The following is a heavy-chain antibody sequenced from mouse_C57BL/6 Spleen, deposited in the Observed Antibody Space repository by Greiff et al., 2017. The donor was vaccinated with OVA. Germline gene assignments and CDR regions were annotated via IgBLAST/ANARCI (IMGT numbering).Heavy chain of an antibody. Sequence: QVHVKQSGAELVRPGASVTLSCKASGYTFTDYEMHWVKQTPVHGLEWIGAIDPETGGTAYNQKFKGKAILTADKSSSTAYMELRSLTSEDSAVYYCTRNYGPTYYYAMDYWGQGTSVTVSS. D-gene: IGHD1-1*01. CDR2: IDPETGGT. V-gene: IGHV1-15*01. J-gene: IGHJ4*01. CDR3: TRNYGPTYYYAMDY. CDR1: GYTFTDYE.